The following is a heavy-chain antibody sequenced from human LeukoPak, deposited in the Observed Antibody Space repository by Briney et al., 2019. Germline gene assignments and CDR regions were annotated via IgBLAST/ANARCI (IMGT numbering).Heavy chain of an antibody. CDR2: IYTTGSA. CDR1: GGSISNYY. Sequence: PSETLSLTCTVSGGSISNYYWSWVRQPAGKGPEWIGRIYTTGSANYNPSLKSRVTMSVDTSKNQFSLKLSSVTAADTAVYYCARIGGSFPSLDSWGQGTLVTVSS. D-gene: IGHD1-26*01. J-gene: IGHJ5*01. V-gene: IGHV4-4*07. CDR3: ARIGGSFPSLDS.